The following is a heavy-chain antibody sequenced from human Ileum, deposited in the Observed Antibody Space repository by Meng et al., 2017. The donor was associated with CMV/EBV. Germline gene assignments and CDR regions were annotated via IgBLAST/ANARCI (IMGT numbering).Heavy chain of an antibody. CDR1: GFSFSGSA. V-gene: IGHV3-73*02. CDR3: TRGWDIWFGVS. J-gene: IGHJ5*02. Sequence: HLVQPGGGFVPPGGSLNLSCEASGFSFSGSAIHWVRQPAGKGLEWIAHIRSQANNYATEYLESVKGRFTVSRDDLRNTASLHLNSLKTEDTAIYYCTRGWDIWFGVSWGLGTLVTVSS. D-gene: IGHD3-10*01. CDR2: IRSQANNYAT.